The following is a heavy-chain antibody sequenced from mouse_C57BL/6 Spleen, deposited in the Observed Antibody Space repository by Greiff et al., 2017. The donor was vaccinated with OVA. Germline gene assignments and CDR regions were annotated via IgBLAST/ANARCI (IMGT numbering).Heavy chain of an antibody. D-gene: IGHD4-1*01. CDR3: VRQGTGKRSFDY. CDR2: IRSKSNNYAT. Sequence: EVQGVESGGGLVQPKGSLKLSCAASGFSFNTYAMNWVRQAPGKGLEWVARIRSKSNNYATYYADSVKDRFTISRDDSESMLYLQMNNLKTEDTAMYYCVRQGTGKRSFDYWGQATTLTVSS. V-gene: IGHV10-1*01. J-gene: IGHJ2*01. CDR1: GFSFNTYA.